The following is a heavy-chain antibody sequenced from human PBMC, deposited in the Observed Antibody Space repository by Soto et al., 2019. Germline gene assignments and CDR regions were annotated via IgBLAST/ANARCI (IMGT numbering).Heavy chain of an antibody. D-gene: IGHD3-10*01. V-gene: IGHV3-30*18. CDR3: AKDIPDAGGAFDI. J-gene: IGHJ3*02. Sequence: GGSLRLSCAASGFTFSSYGMHWVRQAPGKGLEWVAVISYDGSNKYYADSVKGRFTISRDNSKNTLYLQMNSLRAEDTAVYYCAKDIPDAGGAFDIWGQGTMVT. CDR1: GFTFSSYG. CDR2: ISYDGSNK.